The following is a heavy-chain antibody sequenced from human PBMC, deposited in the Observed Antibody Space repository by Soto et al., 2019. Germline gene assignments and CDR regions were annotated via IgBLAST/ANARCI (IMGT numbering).Heavy chain of an antibody. CDR2: IYYNGET. CDR3: ARHGSY. Sequence: PSETLSLTCTVSGVSIRASSYYWGWIRQPPGKGLEWIGTIYYNGETFYHPSLKSRITMSIHTSKNQFSPNMTSVTAADTAVYYCARHGSYWGQGTLVTVSS. J-gene: IGHJ4*02. CDR1: GVSIRASSYY. V-gene: IGHV4-39*01.